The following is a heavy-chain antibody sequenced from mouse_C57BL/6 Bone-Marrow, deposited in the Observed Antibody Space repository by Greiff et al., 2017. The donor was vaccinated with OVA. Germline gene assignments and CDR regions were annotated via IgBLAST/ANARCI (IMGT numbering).Heavy chain of an antibody. D-gene: IGHD2-5*01. CDR3: ARYSNYRWFAY. Sequence: QVQLQQPGAELVKPGASVKVSCKASCYTFTSYWLHWVKQRPGQGLEWIGRIHPSDSDTNYNQKFKCKATLTVDKSSSTAYMQLSSLTSEDSAVYYCARYSNYRWFAYWGPGTLVTVSA. J-gene: IGHJ3*01. CDR2: IHPSDSDT. CDR1: CYTFTSYW. V-gene: IGHV1-74*01.